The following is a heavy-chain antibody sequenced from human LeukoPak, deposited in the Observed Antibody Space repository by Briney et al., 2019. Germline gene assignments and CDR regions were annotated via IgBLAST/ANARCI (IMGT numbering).Heavy chain of an antibody. CDR2: IYYSGST. CDR1: GGSISSYY. CDR3: ARDRSHDYYYYGMDV. J-gene: IGHJ6*02. Sequence: PSETLSLTCTVSGGSISSYYWSWIRQPPGKGLKGIGYIYYSGSTNYNPSLNSRVTISVDTSKNQFSLKLSSVTAADTAVYYCARDRSHDYYYYGMDVWGQGTTVTVSS. V-gene: IGHV4-59*01.